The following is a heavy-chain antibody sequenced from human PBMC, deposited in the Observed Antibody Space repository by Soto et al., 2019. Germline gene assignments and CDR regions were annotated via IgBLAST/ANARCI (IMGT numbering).Heavy chain of an antibody. V-gene: IGHV1-18*04. CDR3: ARGVAAVSWFLPQNWFDP. CDR2: ISAYNGNT. Sequence: QVQLVQSGAEVKKPGASVKVSCTASGYTFTSYGISWVRQAPGQGLEWMGWISAYNGNTNYAQKLQGRVTMTTDTSTSTAYMELRSLRSDDTAVYYCARGVAAVSWFLPQNWFDPWGQGTLVTVSS. D-gene: IGHD6-13*01. J-gene: IGHJ5*02. CDR1: GYTFTSYG.